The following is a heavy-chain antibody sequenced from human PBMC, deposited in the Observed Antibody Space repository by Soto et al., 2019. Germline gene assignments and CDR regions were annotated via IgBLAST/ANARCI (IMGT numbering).Heavy chain of an antibody. Sequence: SETLSLTCTVSGGSISSGGYYWSWIRQHPGKGLEWIGYIYYSGSTYYNPSLKSRVTISVDTSKNQFSLKLSSVTAADTAVYYCASELTDSTPGFDPWGQGTLVTVSS. CDR3: ASELTDSTPGFDP. D-gene: IGHD2-21*02. J-gene: IGHJ5*02. V-gene: IGHV4-31*03. CDR2: IYYSGST. CDR1: GGSISSGGYY.